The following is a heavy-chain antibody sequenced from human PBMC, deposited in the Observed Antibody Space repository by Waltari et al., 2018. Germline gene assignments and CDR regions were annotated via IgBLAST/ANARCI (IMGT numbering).Heavy chain of an antibody. CDR3: AREDGAAAPDY. Sequence: QVQLQESGPGLVKPSQTLSLTCTVSGGSIRSGRYYWSWIRQPAGKGLEWIGRIYTSGSTNYNPSRKSRVTISVDTSKNQFSLKLSSVTAADTAVYYCAREDGAAAPDYWGQGTLVTVSS. J-gene: IGHJ4*02. CDR1: GGSIRSGRYY. V-gene: IGHV4-61*02. CDR2: IYTSGST. D-gene: IGHD6-13*01.